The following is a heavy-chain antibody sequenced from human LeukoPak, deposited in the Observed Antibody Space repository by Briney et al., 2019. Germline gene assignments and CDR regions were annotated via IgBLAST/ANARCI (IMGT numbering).Heavy chain of an antibody. CDR3: TTVNVSPSTTVTIPADI. CDR1: GFTFSNAW. CDR2: IKSKTDGGTT. V-gene: IGHV3-15*01. J-gene: IGHJ3*02. Sequence: GGSLRLSCAASGFTFSNAWMSWVRQAPGKGLEWVGCIKSKTDGGTTDYAAPVKGRFTISRDDSKNTLYLQMNSLKTEDTAVYYCTTVNVSPSTTVTIPADIWGQGTMVTVSS. D-gene: IGHD4-17*01.